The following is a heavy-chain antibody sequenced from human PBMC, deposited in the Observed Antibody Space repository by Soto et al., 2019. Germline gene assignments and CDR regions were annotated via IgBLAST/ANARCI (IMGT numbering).Heavy chain of an antibody. CDR1: GYTFTSYA. V-gene: IGHV1-3*01. CDR2: INAGNGNT. Sequence: ASVKVSCKASGYTFTSYAMHWVRQAPGQRLEWMGWINAGNGNTKYSQKFQGRVTITRDTSASTAYMELSSLRSEDTAVYYCARDREATSYYYYYYMDVWGKGTTVTVS. J-gene: IGHJ6*03. CDR3: ARDREATSYYYYYYMDV. D-gene: IGHD5-12*01.